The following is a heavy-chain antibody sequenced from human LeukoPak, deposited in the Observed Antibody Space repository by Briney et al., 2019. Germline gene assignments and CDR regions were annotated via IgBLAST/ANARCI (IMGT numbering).Heavy chain of an antibody. CDR2: ISSNGGTT. Sequence: PGGSLRLSCAASGFTFSSYAMLWVRQAPGKGLEYVSAISSNGGTTYYANSMKGRFTISRDNSKNTLYLQMGSLRPEDMAVYFCSRLKGNLIWGSSDYWGQGTLVTVSS. J-gene: IGHJ4*02. CDR3: SRLKGNLIWGSSDY. CDR1: GFTFSSYA. V-gene: IGHV3-64*01. D-gene: IGHD3-16*01.